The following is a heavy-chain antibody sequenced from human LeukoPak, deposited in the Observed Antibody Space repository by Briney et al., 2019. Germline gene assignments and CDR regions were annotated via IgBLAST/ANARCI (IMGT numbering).Heavy chain of an antibody. V-gene: IGHV4-30-2*01. CDR3: ARGEAYGDFPY. CDR1: GGSISSGGYS. J-gene: IGHJ4*02. Sequence: TSQTLSLTCAVSGGSISSGGYSWSWIRQPPGKGLEWIGYIYHSGSTYYNPSLKSRVTISVDRFKNQFSLKLSSVTAADTAVYYCARGEAYGDFPYWGQGTLVTVSS. CDR2: IYHSGST. D-gene: IGHD4-17*01.